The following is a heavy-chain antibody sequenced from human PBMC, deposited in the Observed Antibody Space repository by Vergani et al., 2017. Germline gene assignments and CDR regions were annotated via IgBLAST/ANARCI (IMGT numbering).Heavy chain of an antibody. CDR2: IQFDGSNQ. Sequence: VQLVESGGGLIKPGGSLRLSCATSGFTLSNYDMQWLRQGPGKGLEFMAFIQFDGSNQYYADSVKGRFTLSRDFSKNTLYLQMNSLRTDDTATYYCAKHFRGWGIDYWGQGTQVIVSS. J-gene: IGHJ4*02. CDR3: AKHFRGWGIDY. CDR1: GFTLSNYD. D-gene: IGHD3-16*01. V-gene: IGHV3-30*02.